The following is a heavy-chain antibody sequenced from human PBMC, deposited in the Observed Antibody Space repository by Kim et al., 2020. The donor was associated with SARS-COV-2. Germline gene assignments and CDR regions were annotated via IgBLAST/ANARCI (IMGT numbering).Heavy chain of an antibody. CDR3: ARTPNLYDSSGHPFDY. V-gene: IGHV1-69*13. CDR1: GGTFSSYA. D-gene: IGHD3-22*01. J-gene: IGHJ4*02. CDR2: IIPIFGTA. Sequence: SVKVSCKASGGTFSSYAISWVRQAPGQGLEWMGGIIPIFGTANYAQKFQGRVTITADESTSTAYMELSSLRSEDTAVYYCARTPNLYDSSGHPFDYWGQGTLVTVSS.